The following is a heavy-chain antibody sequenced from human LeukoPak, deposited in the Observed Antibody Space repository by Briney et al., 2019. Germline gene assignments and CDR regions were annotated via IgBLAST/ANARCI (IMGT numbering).Heavy chain of an antibody. D-gene: IGHD4-23*01. CDR2: INHSGST. CDR3: ARGSPYGGAYYYYYYGMDV. J-gene: IGHJ6*02. V-gene: IGHV4-34*01. Sequence: SETLSLTCAVYGGSFSGYYWSWIRQPPGKGLEWIGEINHSGSTNYNPSLKSRVTISVDTSKNQFSLKLSSVTAADTAVYYCARGSPYGGAYYYYYYGMDVWGQGATVTVSS. CDR1: GGSFSGYY.